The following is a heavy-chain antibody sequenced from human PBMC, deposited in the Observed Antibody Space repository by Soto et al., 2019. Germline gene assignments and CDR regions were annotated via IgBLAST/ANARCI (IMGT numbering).Heavy chain of an antibody. J-gene: IGHJ4*02. Sequence: ASVKVSCKVSGYTLTELSMHWVRQAPGKGLEWMGGFDPEDGETIYAQKFQGRVTMTEDTSTDTAYMELSSLSSEDTAVYYFATASSLDPGGYRDYWGQGTLVTVSS. CDR3: ATASSLDPGGYRDY. D-gene: IGHD6-13*01. CDR1: GYTLTELS. CDR2: FDPEDGET. V-gene: IGHV1-24*01.